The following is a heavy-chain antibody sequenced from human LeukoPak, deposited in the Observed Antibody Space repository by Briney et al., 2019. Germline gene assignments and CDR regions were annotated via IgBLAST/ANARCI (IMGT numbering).Heavy chain of an antibody. J-gene: IGHJ5*02. V-gene: IGHV1-3*03. CDR1: GYTFTSYA. CDR3: ARDIYDSSGYDNWFDP. CDR2: INAGNGNT. D-gene: IGHD3-22*01. Sequence: ASVKVSCKASGYTFTSYAMHWVRQAPGQRLEWKGWINAGNGNTKYSQEFQGRVTITRDTSASTAYMELSSLRSEDMAVYYCARDIYDSSGYDNWFDPWGQGTLVTVSS.